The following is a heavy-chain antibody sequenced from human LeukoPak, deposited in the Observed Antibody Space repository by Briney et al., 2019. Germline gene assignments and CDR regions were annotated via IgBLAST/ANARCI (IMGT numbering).Heavy chain of an antibody. CDR1: GVSISSGDYY. Sequence: PSETLSLTCTVSGVSISSGDYYWSWIRQPPGKGLEWIGYIYYSGSTYYNPSLKSRVTISVDTSKNQFALKLSSVTAADTAVYYCARATITSRYYYYGMDVWGQATTVTVSS. CDR3: ARATITSRYYYYGMDV. J-gene: IGHJ6*02. V-gene: IGHV4-30-4*01. CDR2: IYYSGST. D-gene: IGHD3-16*01.